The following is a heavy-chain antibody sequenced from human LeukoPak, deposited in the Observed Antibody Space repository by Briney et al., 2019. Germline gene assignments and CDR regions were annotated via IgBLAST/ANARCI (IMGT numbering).Heavy chain of an antibody. CDR2: ISSTSTI. V-gene: IGHV3-48*04. CDR3: ARAGLDV. J-gene: IGHJ6*02. CDR1: GFTFSSYS. Sequence: GGSLRLSCAASGFTFSSYSMNWVRQAPGKGLEWVSYISSTSTIYYADSVKGRFTISRDNAKNSLYLQMTSLRAEDTAVYYCARAGLDVWGQGTTVPVSS.